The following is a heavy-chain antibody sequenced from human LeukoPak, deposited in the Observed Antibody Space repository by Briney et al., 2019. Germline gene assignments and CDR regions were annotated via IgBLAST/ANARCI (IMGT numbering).Heavy chain of an antibody. J-gene: IGHJ3*02. CDR3: AREKGYDILTCYYRNAFDI. CDR1: GFTFSSYA. Sequence: PGGSLRLSCAASGFTFSSYAMHWVRQAPGKGLEWVAVISYDGSNKYYADSVKGRFTISRDNSKNTLYLQMNSLRAEDTAVYYCAREKGYDILTCYYRNAFDIWGQGTMVTVSS. V-gene: IGHV3-30*04. CDR2: ISYDGSNK. D-gene: IGHD3-9*01.